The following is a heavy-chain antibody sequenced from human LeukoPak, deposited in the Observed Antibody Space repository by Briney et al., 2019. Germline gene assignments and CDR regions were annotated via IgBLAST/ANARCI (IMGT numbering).Heavy chain of an antibody. D-gene: IGHD1-26*01. Sequence: GGSLRLSCAASGNYWMHWVRQAPGKGLVWVSHINSDGSWTSYADSVKGRFTISKDNAKNTVYLQMNSLRAEDTAVYDCVRGGGTYPDCWGQGILATVSS. J-gene: IGHJ4*02. CDR3: VRGGGTYPDC. CDR1: GNYW. V-gene: IGHV3-74*01. CDR2: INSDGSWT.